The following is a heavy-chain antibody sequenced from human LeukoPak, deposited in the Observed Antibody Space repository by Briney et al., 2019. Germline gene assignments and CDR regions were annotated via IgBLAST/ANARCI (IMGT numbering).Heavy chain of an antibody. Sequence: ASVKVSCKASGYTFTGYYMHWVRQAPGQGLEWMGWINPNSGGTNYAQKFQGRVTMTRDTSISTAYMELSRLRSDDTAVYYCARARGLTIFGVAKYNWFDPWGQGTLVTVSS. J-gene: IGHJ5*02. CDR2: INPNSGGT. CDR3: ARARGLTIFGVAKYNWFDP. CDR1: GYTFTGYY. V-gene: IGHV1-2*02. D-gene: IGHD3-3*01.